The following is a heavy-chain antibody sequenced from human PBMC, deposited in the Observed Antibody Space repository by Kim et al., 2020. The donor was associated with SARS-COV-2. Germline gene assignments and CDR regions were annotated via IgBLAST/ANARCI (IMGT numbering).Heavy chain of an antibody. D-gene: IGHD3-10*01. Sequence: VKGRFNISRDNSKNPLYLQMSSLRAEETAVYYCARTGTLGFGAGTYSPPNSWGQGTLVTVSS. CDR3: ARTGTLGFGAGTYSPPNS. V-gene: IGHV3-66*01. J-gene: IGHJ4*02.